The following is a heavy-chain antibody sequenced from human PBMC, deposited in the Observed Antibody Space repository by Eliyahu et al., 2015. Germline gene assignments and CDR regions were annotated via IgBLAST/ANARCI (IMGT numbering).Heavy chain of an antibody. CDR2: IGTAGDT. Sequence: EVQLVESGGGLVQPGGSLRLXCAASGFXFSSYDXXWVRQATGKGLEWVSAIGTAGDTYYPGSVKGRFTISRENAKNSLYLQMNSLRAGDTAVYYCARGGGYSSSSGGYYYYYGMDVWGQGTTVTVSS. CDR1: GFXFSSYD. J-gene: IGHJ6*02. V-gene: IGHV3-13*01. CDR3: ARGGGYSSSSGGYYYYYGMDV. D-gene: IGHD6-6*01.